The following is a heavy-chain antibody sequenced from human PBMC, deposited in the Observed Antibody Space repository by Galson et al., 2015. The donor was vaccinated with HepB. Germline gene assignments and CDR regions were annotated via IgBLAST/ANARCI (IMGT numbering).Heavy chain of an antibody. D-gene: IGHD2-15*01. V-gene: IGHV1-69*13. CDR2: IFSVFGTT. J-gene: IGHJ4*02. CDR3: TRSADIVVVGAAYFDY. Sequence: SVTVSCKASGYTFTGYYMHWVRQAPGQGLGWMGGIFSVFGTTNYAQNFQGRVTITADESTSTAYMELSSLRSEDTAMYYCTRSADIVVVGAAYFDYWGQGTLVTVSS. CDR1: GYTFTGYY.